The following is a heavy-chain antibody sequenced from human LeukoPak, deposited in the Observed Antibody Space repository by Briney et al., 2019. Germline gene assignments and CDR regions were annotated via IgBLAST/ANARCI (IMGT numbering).Heavy chain of an antibody. V-gene: IGHV3-9*01. CDR1: GFTFDDYA. CDR2: ISWNSGSI. Sequence: GGSLRLSCAASGFTFDDYAMHWVRQAPGKGLEWVSGISWNSGSIGYADSVKGRFTISRDNAKNSLYLQMNSLRAEDTALYYCAKDRYWYFDLWGRGTLVTVSS. CDR3: AKDRYWYFDL. J-gene: IGHJ2*01.